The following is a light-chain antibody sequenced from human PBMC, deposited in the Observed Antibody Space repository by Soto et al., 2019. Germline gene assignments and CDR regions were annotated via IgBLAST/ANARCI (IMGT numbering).Light chain of an antibody. CDR2: DAS. V-gene: IGKV1-5*01. Sequence: DIQMTQSPSTLSASVGDRVTITCRASRRISSWLAWYQQQPGKAPKLLVYDASTLQSGVPSRFSGNGSGTEFTLTISRLQPEDLATYFCQQYKGYHWTFGQGTRVGIK. CDR1: RRISSW. CDR3: QQYKGYHWT. J-gene: IGKJ1*01.